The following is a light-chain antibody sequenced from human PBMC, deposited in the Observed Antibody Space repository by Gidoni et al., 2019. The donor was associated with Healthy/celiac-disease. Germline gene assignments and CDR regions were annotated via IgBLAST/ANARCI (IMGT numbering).Light chain of an antibody. CDR1: SLRSYY. J-gene: IGLJ1*01. V-gene: IGLV3-19*01. Sequence: SSELTQDPAVSVALGQTVRITCQGDSLRSYYASWYQQKPGQAPVLVIYGKNNRPSGIPDRFSGSSSGNTASLTITGAQPEDEADYYCNSRDSSGNHHVFGTGTKVTVL. CDR2: GKN. CDR3: NSRDSSGNHHV.